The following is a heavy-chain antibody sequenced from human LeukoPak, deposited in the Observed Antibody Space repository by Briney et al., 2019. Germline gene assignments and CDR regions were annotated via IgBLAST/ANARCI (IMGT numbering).Heavy chain of an antibody. J-gene: IGHJ4*02. CDR1: GFTFNNAW. Sequence: GGSLTLSCAASGFTFNNAWMHWVRQAPGKGLEWVGRIKNKANAETTDYAAPVKARFTISRDDSKSTLYLQMNSLKAEDAAVYFCCGAQTGGWYGPFDYWGQGTLVTVSS. CDR2: IKNKANAETT. D-gene: IGHD6-19*01. V-gene: IGHV3-15*01. CDR3: CGAQTGGWYGPFDY.